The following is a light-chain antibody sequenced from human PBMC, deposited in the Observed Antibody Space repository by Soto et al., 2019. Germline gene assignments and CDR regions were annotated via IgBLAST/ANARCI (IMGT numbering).Light chain of an antibody. CDR3: CSYTISGTYV. Sequence: QPASVSGSPGQSITISCTGTSSDVGGYNYVSWYQQHPGKAPKLMIYAVSNRPSGVSNRFSGSKSGNTATLTISGLQAEDEADYYCCSYTISGTYVFGTGTKLTV. CDR1: SSDVGGYNY. CDR2: AVS. J-gene: IGLJ1*01. V-gene: IGLV2-14*01.